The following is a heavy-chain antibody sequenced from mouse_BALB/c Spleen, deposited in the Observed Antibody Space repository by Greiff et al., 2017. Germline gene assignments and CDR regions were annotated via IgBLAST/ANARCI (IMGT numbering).Heavy chain of an antibody. J-gene: IGHJ2*01. D-gene: IGHD2-10*02. CDR3: ARSPYGKTWFDY. Sequence: EVQLVESGGDLVKPGGSLKLSCAASGFTFSSFGMHWVRQAPEKGLEWVAYISSGSSTIYYADTVKGRFTISRDNPKNTLFLQMTSLRSEDTAMYYCARSPYGKTWFDYWGQGTTLTVSS. CDR2: ISSGSSTI. CDR1: GFTFSSFG. V-gene: IGHV5-17*02.